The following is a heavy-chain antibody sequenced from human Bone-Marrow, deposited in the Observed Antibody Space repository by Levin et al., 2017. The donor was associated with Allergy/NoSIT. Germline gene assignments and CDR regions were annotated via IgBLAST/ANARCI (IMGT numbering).Heavy chain of an antibody. D-gene: IGHD6-19*01. CDR2: TYYRSKRYN. J-gene: IGHJ6*02. V-gene: IGHV6-1*01. CDR1: GDSVSSNSAA. CDR3: GRQKGWYGGVDV. Sequence: PSETLSLTCAISGDSVSSNSAAWNWIRQSPSRGLEWLGRTYYRSKRYNDYAVSVRSRITINADTSKNQFSLQLNSVTPEDTAVYYCGRQKGWYGGVDVWGQGTTVTVSS.